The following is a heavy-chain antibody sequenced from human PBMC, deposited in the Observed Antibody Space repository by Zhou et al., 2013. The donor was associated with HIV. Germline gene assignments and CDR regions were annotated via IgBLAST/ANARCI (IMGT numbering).Heavy chain of an antibody. D-gene: IGHD3-10*01. CDR2: ISAYNGNT. V-gene: IGHV1-18*01. Sequence: QIQLVQSGAEVKKPGASVKVSCKASGYTFTSYGISWVRQAPGQGLEWMGWISAYNGNTNYAQKLQGRVTMTTDTSTSTAYMELSRLRSDDTAVYYCARARYYYGSGSYYPFDYWGQGTLVTVSS. CDR1: GYTFTSYG. CDR3: ARARYYYGSGSYYPFDY. J-gene: IGHJ4*02.